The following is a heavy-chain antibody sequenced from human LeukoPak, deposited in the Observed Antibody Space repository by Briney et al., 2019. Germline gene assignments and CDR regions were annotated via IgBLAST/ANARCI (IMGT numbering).Heavy chain of an antibody. J-gene: IGHJ4*02. D-gene: IGHD2-8*01. CDR3: ARDNGRGYPVYFGH. V-gene: IGHV1-2*02. CDR1: GYTFTGYY. Sequence: ASVKVSCKASGYTFTGYYIHWVRQAPGQGLKWMGWINPIGGGANYAQKLQGRVTMTRDTSITTAYMEMSSLTSDDTAVYYCARDNGRGYPVYFGHWGQGILVTVSS. CDR2: INPIGGGA.